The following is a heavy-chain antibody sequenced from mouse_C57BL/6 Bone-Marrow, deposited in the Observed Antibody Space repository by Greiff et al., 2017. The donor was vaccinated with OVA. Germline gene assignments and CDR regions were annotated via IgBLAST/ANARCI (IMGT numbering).Heavy chain of an antibody. CDR1: GYAFSSSW. J-gene: IGHJ2*01. D-gene: IGHD2-3*01. V-gene: IGHV1-82*01. CDR2: IYPGDGDT. CDR3: ARHEDGYYASYFDY. Sequence: VHLVESGPELVKPGASVKISCKASGYAFSSSWMNWVKQRPGKGLEWIGRIYPGDGDTNYNGKFTGKATLTDAKSSSTAYMQLSSLTSEDSAVYFCARHEDGYYASYFDYWGQGTTLTVSS.